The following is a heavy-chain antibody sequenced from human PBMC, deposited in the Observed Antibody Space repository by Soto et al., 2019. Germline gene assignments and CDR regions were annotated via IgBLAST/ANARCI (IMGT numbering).Heavy chain of an antibody. CDR2: IYNDGTT. CDR3: VRPLPSGRNYGMDV. D-gene: IGHD3-10*01. J-gene: IGHJ6*02. CDR1: GLSVRNNY. Sequence: EVQLVESGGGLIQPGGSLRLSCTASGLSVRNNYMSLVRQAPGMGLEWVSVIYNDGTTYYADSVKGRFTISRDTSKNTLSLQMDSLRAEDTAVYYCVRPLPSGRNYGMDVWGQGTTVTVSS. V-gene: IGHV3-53*01.